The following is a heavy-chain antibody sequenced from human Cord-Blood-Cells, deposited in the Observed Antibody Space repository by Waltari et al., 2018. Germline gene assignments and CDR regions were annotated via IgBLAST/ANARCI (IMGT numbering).Heavy chain of an antibody. Sequence: QVQLQESGPGLVKPSETLSLTCAVSGYSTSSGYSWGWLRQPPWKGLEWIESSYHSGSTYYNPSLKSRVTISVDTSKNQFSLKLSSVTAADTAVYYCARDIAAAGTEYFQHWGQGTLVTVSS. J-gene: IGHJ1*01. D-gene: IGHD6-13*01. CDR3: ARDIAAAGTEYFQH. V-gene: IGHV4-38-2*02. CDR1: GYSTSSGYS. CDR2: SYHSGST.